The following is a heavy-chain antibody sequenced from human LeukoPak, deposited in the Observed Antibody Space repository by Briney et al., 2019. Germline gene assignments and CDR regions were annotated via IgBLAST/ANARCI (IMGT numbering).Heavy chain of an antibody. J-gene: IGHJ5*02. Sequence: GESLEISCRGSGYIFTSYWIGWVRQVPGKGLEWMGSIYPGDSDTIYSPSFKGQVTISAAKSISTAYLQWSSLKASDTAMYYCARHIGSGRYWWFDPWGQGTLVTVSS. D-gene: IGHD6-19*01. CDR1: GYIFTSYW. V-gene: IGHV5-51*01. CDR2: IYPGDSDT. CDR3: ARHIGSGRYWWFDP.